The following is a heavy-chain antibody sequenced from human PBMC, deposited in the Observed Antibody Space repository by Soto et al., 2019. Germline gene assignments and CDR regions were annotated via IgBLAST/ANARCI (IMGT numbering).Heavy chain of an antibody. V-gene: IGHV4-39*01. J-gene: IGHJ4*02. Sequence: SETLSLTCTVSGGSISSSSYYWGWIRQPPGKGLEWIGSIYYSGSTYYNPSLKSRVTISVDTSKNQFSLKLSSVTAADTAVYYCARFRDYIWGSYRDYWGQGTLVTVSS. CDR2: IYYSGST. CDR1: GGSISSSSYY. CDR3: ARFRDYIWGSYRDY. D-gene: IGHD3-16*02.